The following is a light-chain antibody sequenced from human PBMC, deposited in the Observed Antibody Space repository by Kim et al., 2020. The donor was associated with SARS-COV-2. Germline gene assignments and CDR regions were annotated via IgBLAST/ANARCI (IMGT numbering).Light chain of an antibody. CDR2: GAS. Sequence: SPGESAPRPCRASQSVTSSYLAWYQQKPGQAPRLLFYGASTRVSGIPDRFSGSGSGTLFTLTISRLEPEDFAMYYCQQYGSSPLTFGGGTKVDIK. CDR3: QQYGSSPLT. J-gene: IGKJ4*01. CDR1: QSVTSSY. V-gene: IGKV3-20*01.